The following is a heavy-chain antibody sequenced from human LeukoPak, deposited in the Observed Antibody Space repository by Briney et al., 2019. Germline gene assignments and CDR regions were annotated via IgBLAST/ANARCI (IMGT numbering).Heavy chain of an antibody. CDR1: GYSFTTYW. D-gene: IGHD3-22*01. V-gene: IGHV5-51*01. CDR3: ARESSGYYVQIVY. J-gene: IGHJ4*02. CDR2: IYPGDSDT. Sequence: GECLKISCKGSGYSFTTYWIGWVRQMPGKGLEWMGSIYPGDSDTRYSPSFQGQVTISADKSISTAYLQWSSLKASDTPMYYCARESSGYYVQIVYWGQGTLVTVSS.